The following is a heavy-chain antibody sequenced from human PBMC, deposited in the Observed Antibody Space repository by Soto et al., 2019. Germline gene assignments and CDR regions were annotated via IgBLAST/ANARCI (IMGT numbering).Heavy chain of an antibody. J-gene: IGHJ4*02. CDR1: GFTFSSYG. CDR2: IWYDGSNK. CDR3: ARDYIAGYYYDSSGSIHFDY. V-gene: IGHV3-33*01. Sequence: GGSLRLSCAASGFTFSSYGMHWVRQAPGKGLEWVAVIWYDGSNKYYADSVKGRFTISRDNSKNTLYLQMNSLRAEDTAVYYCARDYIAGYYYDSSGSIHFDYWGQGTPVTVSS. D-gene: IGHD3-22*01.